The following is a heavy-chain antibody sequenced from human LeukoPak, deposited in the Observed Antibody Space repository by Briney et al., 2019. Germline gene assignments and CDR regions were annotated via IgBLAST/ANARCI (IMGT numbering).Heavy chain of an antibody. V-gene: IGHV3-30*02. CDR3: AKQAAGLVGGRDNYMDV. CDR2: IRYDGSDK. D-gene: IGHD1-26*01. Sequence: GGSLRLSCAASGFTFSNYGIHWVRQAPGKGLQWVAFIRYDGSDKYYADSVKGRFTISRDNSKNTLYLQMNSLRAEDTAVFYCAKQAAGLVGGRDNYMDVWGKGTTVTVSS. CDR1: GFTFSNYG. J-gene: IGHJ6*03.